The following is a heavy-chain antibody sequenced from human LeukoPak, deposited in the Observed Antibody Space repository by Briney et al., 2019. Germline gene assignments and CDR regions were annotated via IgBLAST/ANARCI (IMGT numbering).Heavy chain of an antibody. V-gene: IGHV1-58*02. D-gene: IGHD6-19*01. J-gene: IGHJ5*02. CDR2: IVVGSGNT. CDR1: GFTFTSSA. CDR3: AAEIAVASGIVLDP. Sequence: SVKVSCKASGFTFTSSAMQWVRQARGQRLEWIGWIVVGSGNTNYAQKFQERVTITRDISTSTAYMELSSLRSEDAAVYYCAAEIAVASGIVLDPWGQGTLVTVSS.